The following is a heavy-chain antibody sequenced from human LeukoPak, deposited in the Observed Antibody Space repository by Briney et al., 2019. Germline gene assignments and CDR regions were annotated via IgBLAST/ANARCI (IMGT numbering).Heavy chain of an antibody. D-gene: IGHD4-17*01. CDR1: GGSISSGTYY. Sequence: SQTLSLTCTVSGGSISSGTYYWNWIRQPAGKGLEWIGRIYTSGSTNYNPSLKSRVTISVDTSKNQFSLKLNSVTAADTAVYYCARAGYGDSDFDYWGQGTLVTVSS. CDR2: IYTSGST. J-gene: IGHJ4*02. CDR3: ARAGYGDSDFDY. V-gene: IGHV4-61*02.